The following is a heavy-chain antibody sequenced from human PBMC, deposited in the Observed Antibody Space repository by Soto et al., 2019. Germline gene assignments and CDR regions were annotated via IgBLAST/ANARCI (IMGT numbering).Heavy chain of an antibody. CDR3: ARDAAFPAFGVIKHAVDI. V-gene: IGHV3-23*01. J-gene: IGHJ3*02. CDR1: GFTFMDYA. Sequence: EVQVLQSGGGLGQPGGSLRLSCAAGGFTFMDYAMSWVLQAPVQGLEWVSTLSGSLNSAFDADSVKGRFTSSRDSSDNLLYLKMNILGDAAPAVYYFARDAAFPAFGVIKHAVDIWGQGTRVTVS. D-gene: IGHD3-3*01. CDR2: LSGSLNSA.